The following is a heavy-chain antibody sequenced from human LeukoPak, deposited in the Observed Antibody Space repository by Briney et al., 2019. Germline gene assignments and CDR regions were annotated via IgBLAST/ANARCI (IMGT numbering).Heavy chain of an antibody. D-gene: IGHD4-23*01. J-gene: IGHJ4*02. V-gene: IGHV3-48*02. Sequence: GGSLRLSCAASGFTFSSYSMNWVRQAPGKGLEWVSYISSSSSTIFYADSVKGRFTISRDNAKNSLYLQMNSLRDEDTAVYYCARKVVGNSYYFDYWGQGTLVTVSS. CDR3: ARKVVGNSYYFDY. CDR1: GFTFSSYS. CDR2: ISSSSSTI.